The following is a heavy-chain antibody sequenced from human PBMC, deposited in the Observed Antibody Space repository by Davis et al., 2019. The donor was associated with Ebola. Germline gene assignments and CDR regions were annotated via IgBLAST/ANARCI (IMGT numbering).Heavy chain of an antibody. CDR2: INHSGST. D-gene: IGHD6-25*01. J-gene: IGHJ4*02. CDR1: GGSFSGYY. CDR3: ARGSGGTKGD. V-gene: IGHV4-34*01. Sequence: MPSETLSLTCAVYGGSFSGYYWSWIRQPPGKGLEWIGEINHSGSTNYNPSLKSRVTISVDTSKNQFSLKLSSVTAADTAVYYCARGSGGTKGDWGQGTLVTVSS.